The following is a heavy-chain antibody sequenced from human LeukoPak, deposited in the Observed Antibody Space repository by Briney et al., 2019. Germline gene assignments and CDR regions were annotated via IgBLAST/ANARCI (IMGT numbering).Heavy chain of an antibody. D-gene: IGHD1-26*01. CDR3: ARERSYDLDY. V-gene: IGHV3-11*04. CDR2: ISNSGRTT. CDR1: GFTFSDYY. J-gene: IGHJ4*02. Sequence: GGSLRLSCAASGFTFSDYYMSWIRQAPGKGLEWVSYISNSGRTTYYADSVKGRFTISRDNAKNSLYLQMNSLRAEDTAVDYCARERSYDLDYWGQGTLVTVSS.